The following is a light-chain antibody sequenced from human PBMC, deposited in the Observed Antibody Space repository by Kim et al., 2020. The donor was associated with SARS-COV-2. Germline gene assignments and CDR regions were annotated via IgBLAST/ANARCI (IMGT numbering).Light chain of an antibody. J-gene: IGLJ3*02. Sequence: QSALTQPRSVSVSPGQSVTISCTGTSSDVGGYNYVSWYQQHPGKAPKLMIYDVSKRPSGVPDRFSGSKSGNTASLTISGLQAEDEADYYCCSYAGSYTLVFGGGTQLTVL. CDR2: DVS. CDR3: CSYAGSYTLV. CDR1: SSDVGGYNY. V-gene: IGLV2-11*01.